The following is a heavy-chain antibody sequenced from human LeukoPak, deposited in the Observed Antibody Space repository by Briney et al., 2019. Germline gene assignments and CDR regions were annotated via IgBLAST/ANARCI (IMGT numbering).Heavy chain of an antibody. J-gene: IGHJ4*02. CDR2: IYPGDSDT. CDR1: GYSFTTYW. V-gene: IGHV5-51*01. CDR3: ATSESQTKFDY. Sequence: GESLKISCKVSGYSFTTYWIGWMRQMPGKGLEWMGIIYPGDSDTRYSPSLEGQVTIAADKSINTAYLQWSSLKASDTATYYCATSESQTKFDYWGQGTLVTVSS. D-gene: IGHD1/OR15-1a*01.